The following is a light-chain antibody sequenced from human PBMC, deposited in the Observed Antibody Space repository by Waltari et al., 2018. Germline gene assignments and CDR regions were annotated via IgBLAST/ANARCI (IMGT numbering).Light chain of an antibody. Sequence: DIQMTQSPSTLSASVGDRLTITCRASQSRSNCLAWYQQKPGKAPKVLIYKASTLESGVPSRFSGSGSGTEFTLTISSLQPDDFATYYCQQYRNLWTFGQGTKVEIK. CDR1: QSRSNC. CDR3: QQYRNLWT. CDR2: KAS. J-gene: IGKJ1*01. V-gene: IGKV1-5*03.